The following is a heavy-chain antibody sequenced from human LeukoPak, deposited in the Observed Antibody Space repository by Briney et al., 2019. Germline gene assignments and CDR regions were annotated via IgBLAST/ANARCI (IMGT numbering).Heavy chain of an antibody. J-gene: IGHJ5*02. CDR3: ARDLGS. D-gene: IGHD3-16*01. V-gene: IGHV3-73*01. CDR1: GFTFSGSA. Sequence: GGSLRLSCAASGFTFSGSALHWVRQASGKGREWVGRIRSRANGYATAFAASVKGRFTISRDDSKNSLYVQMNSLKIEDTAVYYCARDLGSWGQGTLVTVSS. CDR2: IRSRANGYAT.